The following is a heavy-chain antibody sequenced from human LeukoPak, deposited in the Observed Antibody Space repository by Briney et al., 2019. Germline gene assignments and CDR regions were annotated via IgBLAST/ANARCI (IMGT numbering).Heavy chain of an antibody. J-gene: IGHJ4*02. V-gene: IGHV1-2*02. Sequence: ASVKVSCKASGYFFPDYYIHWVRQAPGQGLEWIGWINPKSVDTNYAQKFRGRVTITTDTSSSTAYMGLHSLASDDTAVYFCASQFFRKDSTYYYLLEFWGQGTLVTVSS. CDR2: INPKSVDT. D-gene: IGHD4-4*01. CDR3: ASQFFRKDSTYYYLLEF. CDR1: GYFFPDYY.